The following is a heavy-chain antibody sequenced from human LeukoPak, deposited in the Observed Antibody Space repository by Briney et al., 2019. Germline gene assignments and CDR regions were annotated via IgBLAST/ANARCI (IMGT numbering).Heavy chain of an antibody. CDR2: IYYSGST. Sequence: SETLSLTCTVSGGSISSDAYFWSWIRQHPGKGLEWIGYIYYSGSTYYNPSLKSRVTISVYTSKNQFSLKLSSVTAADTAVYYCARTSIATRHFDYWGQGTLVTVSS. D-gene: IGHD6-6*01. CDR1: GGSISSDAYF. CDR3: ARTSIATRHFDY. V-gene: IGHV4-31*03. J-gene: IGHJ4*02.